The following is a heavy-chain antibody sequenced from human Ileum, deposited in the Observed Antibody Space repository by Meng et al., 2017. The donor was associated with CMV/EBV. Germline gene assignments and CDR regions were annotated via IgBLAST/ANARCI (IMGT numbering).Heavy chain of an antibody. J-gene: IGHJ4*01. Sequence: GGSLRLSCAASGFTFTYYAMHWVRQVPGKGLEWVAFIRSDGSDKDYAASVKGRFTISRDDSKNPLYLQMNSLRVEDTDVYYCAKDRTYFDNWGLGALVTVSS. CDR2: IRSDGSDK. CDR3: AKDRTYFDN. CDR1: GFTFTYYA. V-gene: IGHV3-30*02.